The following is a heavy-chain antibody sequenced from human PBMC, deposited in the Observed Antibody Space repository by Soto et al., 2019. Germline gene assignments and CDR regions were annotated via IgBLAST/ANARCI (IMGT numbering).Heavy chain of an antibody. Sequence: GGSLRLSCAASGFTFSSYGMHWVRQAPGKGLEWVAVIWYDGSNKYYADSVKGRFTISRDNSKNTLYLQMNSLRAEDTAVYYCARDSGYNWNYYYHYYRLDVWGQGTTVTVSS. J-gene: IGHJ6*02. D-gene: IGHD1-7*01. CDR1: GFTFSSYG. CDR3: ARDSGYNWNYYYHYYRLDV. V-gene: IGHV3-33*01. CDR2: IWYDGSNK.